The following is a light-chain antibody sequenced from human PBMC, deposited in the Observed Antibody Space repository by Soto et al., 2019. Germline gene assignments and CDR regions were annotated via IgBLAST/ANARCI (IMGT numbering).Light chain of an antibody. J-gene: IGKJ1*01. CDR3: QHHNSYSQT. CDR2: GAS. Sequence: DIPMTQSPPTLSASVGDRGTITCRASQSIRHYLAWYQQMPGKAPKLLIYGASTLQSGVPSRFSGSGSGTEFTLTISSLQPDDFGTYFCQHHNSYSQTFGQGTKVEIK. CDR1: QSIRHY. V-gene: IGKV1-5*01.